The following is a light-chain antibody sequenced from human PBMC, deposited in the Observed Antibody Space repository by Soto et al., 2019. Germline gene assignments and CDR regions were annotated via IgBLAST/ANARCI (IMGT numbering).Light chain of an antibody. Sequence: EIVLTQSPATLSLSPGERATLSCRASQSVSSYLAWYQQRPGQAPRLLIYDASNRATGIPARFSGSGSGTDFTLTISRLEPEDFAVYYCQQRSNWPITFGQGKRLEIK. CDR1: QSVSSY. CDR2: DAS. V-gene: IGKV3-11*01. J-gene: IGKJ5*01. CDR3: QQRSNWPIT.